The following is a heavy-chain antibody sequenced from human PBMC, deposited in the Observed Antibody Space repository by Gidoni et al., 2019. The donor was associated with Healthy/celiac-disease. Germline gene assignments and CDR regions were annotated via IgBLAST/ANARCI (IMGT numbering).Heavy chain of an antibody. CDR2: ISSSSSYT. CDR3: ARDPNLFLEGGGGIVGATAWFDP. Sequence: QVQLVESGGGLVKPGGSLRLSCAASGFTFRDYYMSWISQAPGKGLEWVSYISSSSSYTNYADSVKGRFTISRDNAKNSLYLQMNSLRAEDTAVYYCARDPNLFLEGGGGIVGATAWFDPWGQGTLVTVSS. D-gene: IGHD1-26*01. V-gene: IGHV3-11*06. CDR1: GFTFRDYY. J-gene: IGHJ5*02.